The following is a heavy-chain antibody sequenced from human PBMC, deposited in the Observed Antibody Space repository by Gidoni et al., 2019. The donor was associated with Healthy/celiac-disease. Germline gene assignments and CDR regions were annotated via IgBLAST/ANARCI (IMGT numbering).Heavy chain of an antibody. CDR2: ISSSSSYI. V-gene: IGHV3-21*01. CDR3: ARGLGDYYDSSGRDAFDI. D-gene: IGHD3-22*01. CDR1: GFTFSSYS. Sequence: EVQLVESGGGLVKPGGSLRLSCAASGFTFSSYSMNWVRQAPGKGLEWVSSISSSSSYIYYADSVKGRFTISRDNAKNSLYLQMNSLRAEDTAVYYCARGLGDYYDSSGRDAFDIWGQGTMVTVSS. J-gene: IGHJ3*02.